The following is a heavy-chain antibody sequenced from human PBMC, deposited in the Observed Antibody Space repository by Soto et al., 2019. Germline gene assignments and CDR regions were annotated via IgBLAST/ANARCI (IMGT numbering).Heavy chain of an antibody. CDR1: GFTFSSYA. Sequence: QVQLVESGGGVVQPGRSLRLSSAASGFTFSSYAMHWVRQAPGKGLEWVAVISYDGSNKYYADSVKGRFTISRDNSKNTLYLQMNSLRAEDTAVYYCARDSVVTAAYDFDYWGQGTLVTVSS. CDR3: ARDSVVTAAYDFDY. V-gene: IGHV3-30-3*01. J-gene: IGHJ4*02. D-gene: IGHD2-21*02. CDR2: ISYDGSNK.